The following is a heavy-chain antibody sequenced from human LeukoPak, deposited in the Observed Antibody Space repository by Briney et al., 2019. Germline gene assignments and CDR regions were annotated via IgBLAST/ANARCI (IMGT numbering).Heavy chain of an antibody. V-gene: IGHV3-23*01. D-gene: IGHD2-2*01. CDR1: GFTFSSYA. CDR3: AKDRDIVVVPATFPDY. CDR2: ISGSGGST. J-gene: IGHJ4*02. Sequence: HTGGSLRLSYAASGFTFSSYAMSWVRQAPGKGLEWVSAISGSGGSTYYADSVKGRFTISRDNSKNTLYLQMNSLRAEDTAVYYCAKDRDIVVVPATFPDYWGQGTLVTVSS.